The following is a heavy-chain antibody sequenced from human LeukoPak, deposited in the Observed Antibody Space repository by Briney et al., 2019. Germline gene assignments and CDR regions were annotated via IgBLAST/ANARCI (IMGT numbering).Heavy chain of an antibody. CDR2: TTGSGGST. J-gene: IGHJ4*02. Sequence: GGSLRLSCATSGFIFTNYAMYWVRQAPGKGLEWVSATTGSGGSTFYADSVKGRFTISKDNSKNTLHLQMDNLRAEDTAIYYCARGKGADYGASPASHWGQASLVAVSS. CDR1: GFIFTNYA. D-gene: IGHD4-17*01. V-gene: IGHV3-23*01. CDR3: ARGKGADYGASPASH.